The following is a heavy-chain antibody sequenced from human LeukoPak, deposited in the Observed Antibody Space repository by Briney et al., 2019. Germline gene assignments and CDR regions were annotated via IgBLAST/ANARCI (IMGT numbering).Heavy chain of an antibody. CDR3: ARDPFYGSARFNWFDP. D-gene: IGHD3-10*01. V-gene: IGHV4-59*01. J-gene: IGHJ5*02. CDR1: GGSFSGYY. Sequence: SETLSLTCAVYGGSFSGYYWSWIRQPPGKGLEWIGYIYYSGSTNYNPSLKSRVTISVDTSKNQFSLKLSSVTAADTAAYYCARDPFYGSARFNWFDPWGQGTLVTVSS. CDR2: IYYSGST.